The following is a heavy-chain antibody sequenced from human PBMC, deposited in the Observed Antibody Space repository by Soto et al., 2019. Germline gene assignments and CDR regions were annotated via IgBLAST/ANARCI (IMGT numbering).Heavy chain of an antibody. D-gene: IGHD1-1*01. Sequence: PGGSLRLSCAASGFTFSSYSMNWIRQAPGKGLEWVSYISSSSSTIYYADSVKGRFTISRDNAKNSLYLQMNSLRDEDTTVYYCARVPDYYFDYWGQGTLVTVSS. V-gene: IGHV3-48*02. CDR2: ISSSSSTI. J-gene: IGHJ4*02. CDR1: GFTFSSYS. CDR3: ARVPDYYFDY.